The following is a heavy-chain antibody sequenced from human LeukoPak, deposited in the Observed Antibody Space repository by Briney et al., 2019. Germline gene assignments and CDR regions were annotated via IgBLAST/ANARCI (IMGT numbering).Heavy chain of an antibody. CDR1: GGSSSGYF. V-gene: IGHV4-34*01. J-gene: IGHJ5*02. CDR3: TRDRSGDNYGSLVPGFDP. Sequence: PSETLSLTCGVSGGSSSGYFWHWIRQAPGRGLEWIGEIDQNGMTNYNSSLESRLTMSVDVSKKQFSLKLSSVTAADTAVYYCTRDRSGDNYGSLVPGFDPWGQGTLVTVSS. D-gene: IGHD5-18*01. CDR2: IDQNGMT.